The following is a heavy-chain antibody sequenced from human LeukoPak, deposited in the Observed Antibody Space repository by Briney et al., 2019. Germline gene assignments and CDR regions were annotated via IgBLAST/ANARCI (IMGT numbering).Heavy chain of an antibody. Sequence: PGGSLRLSCAASGFTFSSYAMSWVRQAPGKGLEWVSAISGSGGSTYYADSVKGRFTISRDNSKNTLYLQMNSLRAEDTAVYYCAKVWGCSSTSCYLLDYWGQGTLVTVSS. J-gene: IGHJ4*02. V-gene: IGHV3-23*01. D-gene: IGHD2-2*01. CDR2: ISGSGGST. CDR3: AKVWGCSSTSCYLLDY. CDR1: GFTFSSYA.